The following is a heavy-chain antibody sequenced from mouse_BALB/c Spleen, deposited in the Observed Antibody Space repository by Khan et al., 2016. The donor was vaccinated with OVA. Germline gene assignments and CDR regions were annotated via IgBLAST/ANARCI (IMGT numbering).Heavy chain of an antibody. V-gene: IGHV1-77*01. J-gene: IGHJ3*01. CDR3: AGRNYFGYSFAY. CDR2: ISPGSGDT. CDR1: GYTFTDYY. D-gene: IGHD1-2*01. Sequence: VQLQESGAELARPGASVKLSCKASGYTFTDYYINWVKQRTGQGLEWIGEISPGSGDTYYNEKFKGKATLTADQSSSTVYMQLSSLTAEASAVYLCAGRNYFGYSFAYWGQGTLVTVSA.